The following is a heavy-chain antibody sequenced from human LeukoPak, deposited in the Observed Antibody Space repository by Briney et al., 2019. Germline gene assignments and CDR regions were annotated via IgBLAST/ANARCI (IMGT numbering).Heavy chain of an antibody. V-gene: IGHV3-48*03. CDR3: ARDRSISLDY. Sequence: GGSLRLSCAASGFTFSSYEMNWVRQAPGKGLEWVSYISSSGSTIYYADSVKGRFTIPRDNAKNSLYLQMNSLRAEDTAVYYCARDRSISLDYWGQGTLVTVSS. J-gene: IGHJ4*02. CDR2: ISSSGSTI. CDR1: GFTFSSYE. D-gene: IGHD2-21*01.